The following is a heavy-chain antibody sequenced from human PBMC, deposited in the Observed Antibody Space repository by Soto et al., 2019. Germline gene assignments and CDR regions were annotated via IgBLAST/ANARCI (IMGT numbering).Heavy chain of an antibody. Sequence: EVQLVESGGGVIQPGGSLRLSCAASGFTVSSNYMSWVRQAPGKGLEWVSVIYSGGNTHYADSVKGRFTISRDNSKNTLYLQMNSLSAEDTAVYYCARDSTWIPYSYYGMDVSGQGTTVTVSS. D-gene: IGHD5-18*01. J-gene: IGHJ6*02. CDR3: ARDSTWIPYSYYGMDV. CDR2: IYSGGNT. CDR1: GFTVSSNY. V-gene: IGHV3-53*01.